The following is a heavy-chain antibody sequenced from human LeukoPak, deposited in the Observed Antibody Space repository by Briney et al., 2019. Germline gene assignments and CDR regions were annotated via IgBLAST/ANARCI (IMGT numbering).Heavy chain of an antibody. V-gene: IGHV3-48*02. CDR2: ISGTSTAI. CDR3: ARGGGRPSSNAFEI. D-gene: IGHD1-26*01. Sequence: QSGGSLRLSCAASGFTFSSSSMHWVRQAPGKGLEWVSFISGTSTAIYYADSVKGRFTISRDIARKSLSLQMNSLRDEDTAVYYCARGGGRPSSNAFEIWGQGKAFTVSS. J-gene: IGHJ3*02. CDR1: GFTFSSSS.